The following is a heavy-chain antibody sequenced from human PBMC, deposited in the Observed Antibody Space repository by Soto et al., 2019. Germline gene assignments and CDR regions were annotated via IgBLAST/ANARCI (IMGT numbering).Heavy chain of an antibody. Sequence: QVQLVQSGAEEKKPGASVKVSCKASGYTFTNYAMHWVRQAPGQMLEWMGWINAGNGNTKYSQKFQGRVTITRDTSASTAYMELSSLRSEDTAVYYCARVSGYYLPDYWGQGTLVTVSS. CDR1: GYTFTNYA. CDR2: INAGNGNT. J-gene: IGHJ4*02. D-gene: IGHD5-12*01. CDR3: ARVSGYYLPDY. V-gene: IGHV1-3*05.